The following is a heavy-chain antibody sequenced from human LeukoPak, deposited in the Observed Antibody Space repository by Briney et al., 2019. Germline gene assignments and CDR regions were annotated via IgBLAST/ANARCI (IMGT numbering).Heavy chain of an antibody. Sequence: GGSLRLSCAASGFTVSSACMTWVRQTPGRGLEWVSVIYSGGGTYYADSVKGRFTISRDSSKNTLYLQMNSLRAEDTAVYYCARDRSNYFDYWGQGTLVTVSS. J-gene: IGHJ4*02. CDR3: ARDRSNYFDY. D-gene: IGHD3-16*02. CDR2: IYSGGGT. CDR1: GFTVSSAC. V-gene: IGHV3-66*01.